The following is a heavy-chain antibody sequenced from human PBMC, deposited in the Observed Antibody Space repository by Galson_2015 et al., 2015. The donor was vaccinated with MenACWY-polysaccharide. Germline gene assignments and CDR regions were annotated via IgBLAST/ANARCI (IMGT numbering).Heavy chain of an antibody. V-gene: IGHV3-23*01. D-gene: IGHD3-10*01. Sequence: SLRLSCAASGFTFRSYSISWVRQAPGKGLEWVSAISGSGRTTYYADSVKGRFTISRDNSKNTLYLQLNSLRAEDTAVYYCAKDITRMVRGVTKICEVVFWGQGTLVTVSS. CDR3: AKDITRMVRGVTKICEVVF. J-gene: IGHJ4*02. CDR2: ISGSGRTT. CDR1: GFTFRSYS.